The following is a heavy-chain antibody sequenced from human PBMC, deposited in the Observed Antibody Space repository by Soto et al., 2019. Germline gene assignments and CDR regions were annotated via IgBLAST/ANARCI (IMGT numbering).Heavy chain of an antibody. CDR2: ISYDGSNK. V-gene: IGHV3-30-3*01. D-gene: IGHD3-3*01. CDR1: GFTFSSYA. Sequence: PHRHPCAASGFTFSSYAIHRVRQATGKGLEWVAVISYDGSNKYYADSVMGRFTISRDNSKNTLYLQMNSLRAEDTAVYYCARDLGYDFWSGYSPIYYYYYGMDVWGQGTTVTVSS. CDR3: ARDLGYDFWSGYSPIYYYYYGMDV. J-gene: IGHJ6*02.